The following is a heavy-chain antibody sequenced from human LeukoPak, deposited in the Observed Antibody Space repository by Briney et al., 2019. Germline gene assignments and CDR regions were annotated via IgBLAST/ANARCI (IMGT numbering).Heavy chain of an antibody. V-gene: IGHV4-34*01. CDR2: INHSGST. J-gene: IGHJ4*02. D-gene: IGHD3-22*01. CDR3: AMYYYDSSGYHVFDY. CDR1: GGSFSGYY. Sequence: SSETLSLTCAVYGGSFSGYYWSWIRQPPGKGLEWIGEINHSGSTNYNPSLKSRVTIPVDTSKNQFSLKLSSVTAADTAVYYCAMYYYDSSGYHVFDYWGQGTLVTVSS.